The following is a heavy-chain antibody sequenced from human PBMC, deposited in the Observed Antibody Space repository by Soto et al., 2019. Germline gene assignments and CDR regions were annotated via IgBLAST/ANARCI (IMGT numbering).Heavy chain of an antibody. D-gene: IGHD2-15*01. CDR1: GYTFTSYG. V-gene: IGHV1-18*01. J-gene: IGHJ5*02. CDR2: ISAYNGNT. Sequence: QVQLVQSGAEVKKPGASVKVSCKASGYTFTSYGISWVRQAPGQGLEWMGWISAYNGNTNYAQKLQGRVTMTTDTATSTAYMELRSLRSDDTAVYYCARDRRCSGGSCYSEWFDPWGQGTLVTVSS. CDR3: ARDRRCSGGSCYSEWFDP.